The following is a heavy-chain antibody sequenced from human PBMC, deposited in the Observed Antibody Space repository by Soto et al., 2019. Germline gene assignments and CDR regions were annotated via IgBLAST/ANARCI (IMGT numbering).Heavy chain of an antibody. Sequence: GGSLRLSCAASGFTFSSYAMSWVRQAPGKGVEWVSAISGRGGSTYYADAVEGGFSISRDNSKNTLYLQMNSLRAEDTAVYYGAQVICYLFCFDSTRAYVMDFSAQGSTVLGSS. CDR1: GFTFSSYA. CDR2: ISGRGGST. V-gene: IGHV3-23*01. J-gene: IGHJ6*02. CDR3: AQVICYLFCFDSTRAYVMDF. D-gene: IGHD3-9*01.